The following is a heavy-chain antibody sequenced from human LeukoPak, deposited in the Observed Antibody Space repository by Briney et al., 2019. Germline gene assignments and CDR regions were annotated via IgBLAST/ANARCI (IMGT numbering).Heavy chain of an antibody. Sequence: SETLSLTCTVSGGSISSYYWSWIRQPPGKGLEWIGYIYYSGSTNYNPSLKSRVTISVDTSKNQFSLKLSSVTAADTAVYYCARNLYCSGGGCYDAFDIWGQGTMVTVSS. V-gene: IGHV4-59*01. CDR3: ARNLYCSGGGCYDAFDI. CDR2: IYYSGST. J-gene: IGHJ3*02. CDR1: GGSISSYY. D-gene: IGHD2-15*01.